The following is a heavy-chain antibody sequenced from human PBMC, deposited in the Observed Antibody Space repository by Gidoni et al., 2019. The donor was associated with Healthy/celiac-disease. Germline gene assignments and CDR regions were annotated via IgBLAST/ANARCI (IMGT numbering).Heavy chain of an antibody. V-gene: IGHV1-69*06. CDR2: IIPIFGTA. CDR1: GGTFSSYA. CDR3: ARDPWGPPDHWYFDL. D-gene: IGHD7-27*01. J-gene: IGHJ2*01. Sequence: QVQLVQSGAEVKKPGSSVKVSCKASGGTFSSYAISWVRQAPGQGLEWMGGIIPIFGTANYAQKFQGRVTITADKSTSTAYMELSSLRSEDTAVYYCARDPWGPPDHWYFDLWGRGTLVTVSS.